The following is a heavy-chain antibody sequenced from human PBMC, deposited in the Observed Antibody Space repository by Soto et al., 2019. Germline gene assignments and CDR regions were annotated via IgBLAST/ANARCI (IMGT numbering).Heavy chain of an antibody. CDR1: GGSISSYY. J-gene: IGHJ6*02. CDR3: ARDPGRYCSGGSCYPYYYYYGMDV. Sequence: PSETLSLTCTVSGGSISSYYWSWIRQPPGKGLEWIGYIYYSGSTNYNPSLKSRVTISVDTSKNQFSLKLSSVTAADTAVYYCARDPGRYCSGGSCYPYYYYYGMDVWGQGTTVTVSS. D-gene: IGHD2-15*01. CDR2: IYYSGST. V-gene: IGHV4-59*01.